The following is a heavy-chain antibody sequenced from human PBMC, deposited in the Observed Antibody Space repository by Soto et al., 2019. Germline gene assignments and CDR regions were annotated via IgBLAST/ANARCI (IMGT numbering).Heavy chain of an antibody. J-gene: IGHJ4*02. CDR1: GYTLTGYY. D-gene: IGHD6-6*01. CDR3: ARETAEYTHDY. V-gene: IGHV1-2*04. Sequence: VASVKVSCKASGYTLTGYYMHWVRQAPGQGLEWMGWINPNSGGTNYAQKFQGWVTMTRDTSISTAYMELSRLRSDDTAVYYCARETAEYTHDYWGQGTLVTVSS. CDR2: INPNSGGT.